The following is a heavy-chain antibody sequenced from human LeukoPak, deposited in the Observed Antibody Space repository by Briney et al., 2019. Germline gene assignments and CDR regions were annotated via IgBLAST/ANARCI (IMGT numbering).Heavy chain of an antibody. Sequence: GASVNVSCKASGYTFNSYGISWVRQAPGQGLEWMGWISGYNGNTNYAQKVQGRVTMTTDTSTRTAYMEVRSLISDGTAVYYCARDLGTVTQVLLGYWGQGTLVTVSS. CDR2: ISGYNGNT. CDR1: GYTFNSYG. V-gene: IGHV1-18*01. CDR3: ARDLGTVTQVLLGY. D-gene: IGHD4-17*01. J-gene: IGHJ4*02.